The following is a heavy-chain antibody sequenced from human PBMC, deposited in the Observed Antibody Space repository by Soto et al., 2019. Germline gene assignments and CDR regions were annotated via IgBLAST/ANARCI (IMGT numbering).Heavy chain of an antibody. D-gene: IGHD3-10*01. J-gene: IGHJ5*02. Sequence: QVQLQESGPGLVKPSETLSLTCTVSGGSISSYYWSWIRQPPGKGLEWIGYIYYSGSTNYNPSLKSRVTISVDTSKNQFSLKLSSVTAADTAVYYCARRRMVRGVNWFDPWGQGTLVTVSS. V-gene: IGHV4-59*08. CDR3: ARRRMVRGVNWFDP. CDR2: IYYSGST. CDR1: GGSISSYY.